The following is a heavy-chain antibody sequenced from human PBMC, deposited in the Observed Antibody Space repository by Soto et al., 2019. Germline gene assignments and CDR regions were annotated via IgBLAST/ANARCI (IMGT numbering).Heavy chain of an antibody. Sequence: PVGSLRLSCAASGFTSSRTAMTWVRQAPGKGLEWVATISGSGTSTYYADSVKGRFIISRDNSKSTVNLQMNSLRVDDTAVYYCATPFRYFDNWGQGTRVTVSS. V-gene: IGHV3-23*01. CDR3: ATPFRYFDN. D-gene: IGHD3-9*01. CDR1: GFTSSRTA. CDR2: ISGSGTST. J-gene: IGHJ4*02.